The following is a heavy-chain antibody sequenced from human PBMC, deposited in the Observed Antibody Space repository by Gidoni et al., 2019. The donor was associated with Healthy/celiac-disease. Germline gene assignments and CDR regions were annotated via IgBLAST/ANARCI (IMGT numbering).Heavy chain of an antibody. Sequence: VQPVEAGGGVVQPGRSLRLSCATSGFTCSSYGMHWVRQAPGKGLEGVAVISYDGSNKYYADSVKGRFTISRDNSKNTLYLQMNSLSAEDTAVYYCAKGGGYFDYWGQGTLVTVSS. CDR3: AKGGGYFDY. CDR1: GFTCSSYG. CDR2: ISYDGSNK. D-gene: IGHD3-16*01. V-gene: IGHV3-30*18. J-gene: IGHJ4*02.